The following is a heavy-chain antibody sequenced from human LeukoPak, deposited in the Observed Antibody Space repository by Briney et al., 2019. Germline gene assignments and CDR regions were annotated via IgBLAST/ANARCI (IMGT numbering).Heavy chain of an antibody. CDR3: AREWWGYDVLTGDNWFDP. CDR2: ISTYNGDA. J-gene: IGHJ5*02. Sequence: ASVKVSCKASGYPFTTYGIDWVRQAPGQGLERMGWISTYNGDANYAQKFQGRVTMTTDTSTNTAYIELRSLTSDDTAAYYCAREWWGYDVLTGDNWFDPWGQGTLVIVSS. V-gene: IGHV1-18*01. D-gene: IGHD3-9*01. CDR1: GYPFTTYG.